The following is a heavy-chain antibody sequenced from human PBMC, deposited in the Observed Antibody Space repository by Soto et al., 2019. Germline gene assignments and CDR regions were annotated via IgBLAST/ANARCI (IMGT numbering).Heavy chain of an antibody. D-gene: IGHD2-15*01. V-gene: IGHV1-46*01. J-gene: IGHJ4*02. Sequence: QGLEWMGVINPSGGVTKYAQTFQGRLTITRDTSTSTVYMDLSLRSEDTAVYYCARAKDIGSLPTAYYFDYWGQGTLVTVSS. CDR2: INPSGGVT. CDR3: ARAKDIGSLPTAYYFDY.